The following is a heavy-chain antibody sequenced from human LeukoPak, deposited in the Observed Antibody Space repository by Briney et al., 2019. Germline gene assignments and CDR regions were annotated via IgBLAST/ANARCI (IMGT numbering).Heavy chain of an antibody. D-gene: IGHD6-13*01. CDR2: IYWDDDK. Sequence: SGPTLVKPTQTLTLTCTFSGFSPSTSGVGVGWIRQPPGKALEWLALIYWDDDKRYSPSLKSRLTITKDTSKNQVVLTMTNMDPVDTATYYCAHRPIAAAGTRWFDPWGQGTLVTVSS. CDR1: GFSPSTSGVG. CDR3: AHRPIAAAGTRWFDP. J-gene: IGHJ5*02. V-gene: IGHV2-5*02.